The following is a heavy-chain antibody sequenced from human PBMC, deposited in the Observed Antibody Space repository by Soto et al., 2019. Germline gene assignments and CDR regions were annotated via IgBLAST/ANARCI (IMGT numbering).Heavy chain of an antibody. V-gene: IGHV3-23*01. CDR3: AKDLRGGATSIDY. D-gene: IGHD1-26*01. J-gene: IGHJ4*02. Sequence: EVQLLESGGGLVQPGGSLRLSCAASGFTFSSYAMSWVRQAPGKGLEWVSVISGSGITTYYADSVKGRFTISRDNSKNTLYLQMNSLRAEDTAVYYCAKDLRGGATSIDYGGQGTLVTVSS. CDR1: GFTFSSYA. CDR2: ISGSGITT.